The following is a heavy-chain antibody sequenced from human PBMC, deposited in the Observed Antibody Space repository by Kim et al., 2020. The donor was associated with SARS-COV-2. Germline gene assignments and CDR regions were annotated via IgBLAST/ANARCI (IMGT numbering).Heavy chain of an antibody. V-gene: IGHV3-11*06. CDR2: ISGSSSFT. Sequence: GGSLRLSCAASGFTFSDYQMSWIRQAPGKGLEWVSYISGSSSFTNYADSVKGRFTISRDNAKNSLSLQMNSLRAEDTAVYYCARVGHSLNWFDPWGQGTLVTVSS. CDR3: ARVGHSLNWFDP. J-gene: IGHJ5*02. D-gene: IGHD2-15*01. CDR1: GFTFSDYQ.